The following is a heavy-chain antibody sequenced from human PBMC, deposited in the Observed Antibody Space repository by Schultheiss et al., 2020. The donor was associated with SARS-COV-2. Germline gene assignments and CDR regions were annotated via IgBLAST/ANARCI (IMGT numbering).Heavy chain of an antibody. CDR2: IIPNLGTV. D-gene: IGHD4-17*01. J-gene: IGHJ6*02. V-gene: IGHV1-69*08. CDR3: ASSVTSGPWYYYYYGMDV. Sequence: SVKVSCKASGGTFSSYTISWVRQAPGQGLEWMGGIIPNLGTVNQAQKFQGRVTITADTSTNTVYMELISLRSDDTAVYYCASSVTSGPWYYYYYGMDVWGQGTTVTVSS. CDR1: GGTFSSYT.